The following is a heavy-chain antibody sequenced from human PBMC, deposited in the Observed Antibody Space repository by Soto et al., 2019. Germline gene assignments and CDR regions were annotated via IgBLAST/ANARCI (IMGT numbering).Heavy chain of an antibody. V-gene: IGHV1-69*01. D-gene: IGHD3-10*01. CDR1: GGTFSSYA. J-gene: IGHJ6*02. CDR2: IIPIFGTA. Sequence: QVQLVQSGAEVKKPGSSVKVSCKASGGTFSSYAISWVRQAPGQGLEWVGGIIPIFGTANYAQKCQGRVTITADESTSTAYMELSSLRSEDTAVYYCARCGLRLWFGEGGMDVWGQGTTVTVSS. CDR3: ARCGLRLWFGEGGMDV.